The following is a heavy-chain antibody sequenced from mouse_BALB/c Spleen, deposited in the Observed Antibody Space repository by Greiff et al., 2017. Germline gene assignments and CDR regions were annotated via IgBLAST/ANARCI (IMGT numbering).Heavy chain of an antibody. CDR3: ASYGSAWFAY. V-gene: IGHV2-9*02. CDR2: IWAGGST. CDR1: GFSLTSYG. J-gene: IGHJ3*01. Sequence: VMLVESGPGLVAPSQSLSITCTVSGFSLTSYGVHWVRQPPGKGLEWLGVIWAGGSTNYNSALMSRLSISKDNSKSQVFLKMNSLQTDDTAMYYCASYGSAWFAYWGQGTLVTVSA. D-gene: IGHD1-2*01.